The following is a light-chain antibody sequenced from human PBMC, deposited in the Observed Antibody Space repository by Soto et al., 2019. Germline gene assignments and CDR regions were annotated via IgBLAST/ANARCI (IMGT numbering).Light chain of an antibody. V-gene: IGKV1-5*03. CDR3: QQYYSYPLT. J-gene: IGKJ4*01. CDR2: KAS. Sequence: DLQMTQSPSSLSASVGDRVTITCRASQNIYIWLAWYQKKPGKAPNLLIYKASTLQSGVPSRFSGNGSGTEFTLTITSLQPDDSATYYCQQYYSYPLTFGGGTKVEIK. CDR1: QNIYIW.